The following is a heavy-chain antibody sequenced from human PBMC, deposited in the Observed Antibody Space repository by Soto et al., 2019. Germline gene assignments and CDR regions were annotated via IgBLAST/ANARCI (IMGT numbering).Heavy chain of an antibody. CDR1: GFTFSSYA. CDR2: ISGSGGST. J-gene: IGHJ4*02. Sequence: PGGSLRLSCAASGFTFSSYAMIWVRQAPGKGLEWVSAISGSGGSTYYADSVKGRFTISRDNSKNTLYLQMNSLRAEDTAVYYCAKGSSDYDSSGYYYVPAPFDYWGQGTLVTVS. V-gene: IGHV3-23*01. D-gene: IGHD3-22*01. CDR3: AKGSSDYDSSGYYYVPAPFDY.